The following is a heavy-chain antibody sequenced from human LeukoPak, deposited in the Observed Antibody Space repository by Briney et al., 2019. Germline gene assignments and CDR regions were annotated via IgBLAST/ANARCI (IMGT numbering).Heavy chain of an antibody. D-gene: IGHD3-3*01. Sequence: ASVKVSCKASGYTFTGFGVSWVRQAPGQGLEWMGWISVYNNYTNYARNFQDRVTMIADTSTSTAYMELRNLSSDDTAMYFCAKTHFRITVFGVIAPNSFDVWGQGTMVTVSS. V-gene: IGHV1-18*01. J-gene: IGHJ3*01. CDR1: GYTFTGFG. CDR3: AKTHFRITVFGVIAPNSFDV. CDR2: ISVYNNYT.